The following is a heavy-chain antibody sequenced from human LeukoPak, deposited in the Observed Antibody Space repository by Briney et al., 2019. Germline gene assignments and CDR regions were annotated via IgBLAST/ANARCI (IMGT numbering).Heavy chain of an antibody. CDR3: ARAPMGPYYDFWSGSYYYYYMDV. J-gene: IGHJ6*03. CDR1: GFTFSTYE. Sequence: GGSLRLSCVASGFTFSTYEMNWVRQAPGKGLEWVSYISSSGSPIYYADSVKGRFTISRDNAKNSLYLQMNSLRAEDTAVYYCARAPMGPYYDFWSGSYYYYYMDVWGKGTTVTVSS. CDR2: ISSSGSPI. V-gene: IGHV3-48*03. D-gene: IGHD3-3*01.